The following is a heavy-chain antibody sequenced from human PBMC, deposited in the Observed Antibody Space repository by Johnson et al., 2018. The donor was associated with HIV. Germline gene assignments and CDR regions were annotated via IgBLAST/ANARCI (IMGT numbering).Heavy chain of an antibody. CDR3: AKDILRIAAAGMYGASDI. Sequence: QVHLVESGGGLIQPGGSLRLSCAASGFTVSSNYMTWVRQAPGKGLEWVSYISSSGSTIYYTDSVKGRFTISRDNAKNSMYLQMNIMRAEDTAIYHCAKDILRIAAAGMYGASDIWGQGTMVTVSS. V-gene: IGHV3-11*01. J-gene: IGHJ3*02. CDR1: GFTVSSNY. D-gene: IGHD6-13*01. CDR2: ISSSGSTI.